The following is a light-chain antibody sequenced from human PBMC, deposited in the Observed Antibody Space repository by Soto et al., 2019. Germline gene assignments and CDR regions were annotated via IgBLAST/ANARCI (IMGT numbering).Light chain of an antibody. J-gene: IGLJ1*01. V-gene: IGLV2-14*01. CDR2: DVS. CDR1: SSDVGGYKY. CDR3: SSYTSSSTLEV. Sequence: QSALTQPASVSGSPGQSITISCTGTSSDVGGYKYVSWYQQHPAKAPKLMIYDVSNRPSGVSNRFSGSKSGNTASLTISGLKAEDEADYYCSSYTSSSTLEVFGTGTKLTVL.